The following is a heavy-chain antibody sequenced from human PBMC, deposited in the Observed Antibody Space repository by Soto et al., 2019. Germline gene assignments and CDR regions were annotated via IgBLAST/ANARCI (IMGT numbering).Heavy chain of an antibody. V-gene: IGHV4-34*01. CDR2: INHSGST. Sequence: SETLSLTCAVYGGSFSGYYWSWIRQPPGKGLEWIGEINHSGSTNYNPSLKSRVTISVDTSKNQFSLKLSSVTAADTAVYYCARENYYGSGFAFDIWGQGTMVTVSS. J-gene: IGHJ3*02. CDR1: GGSFSGYY. D-gene: IGHD3-10*01. CDR3: ARENYYGSGFAFDI.